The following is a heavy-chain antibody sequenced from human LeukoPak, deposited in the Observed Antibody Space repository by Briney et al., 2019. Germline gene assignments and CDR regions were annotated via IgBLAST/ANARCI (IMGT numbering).Heavy chain of an antibody. V-gene: IGHV3-74*01. CDR1: GFTFSSYW. J-gene: IGHJ4*02. CDR2: INSDGSST. Sequence: GGSLRLSCAASGFTFSSYWMHWVRQAPGKGLVWVSRINSDGSSTSYADSVKGRFTISRDNAKNTLYLQMNSLRAEDTAVYYCAKDLRITMIVVVTTLDYWGQGTLVTVSS. D-gene: IGHD3-22*01. CDR3: AKDLRITMIVVVTTLDY.